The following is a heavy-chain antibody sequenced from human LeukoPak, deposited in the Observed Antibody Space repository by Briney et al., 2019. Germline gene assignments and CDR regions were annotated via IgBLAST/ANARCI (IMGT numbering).Heavy chain of an antibody. J-gene: IGHJ4*02. CDR1: GDSVSGISFY. Sequence: SETLSLTCTVSGDSVSGISFYWSWIRQPPGKGLQYIGYMQYSGSTNYNPSLKSRVTISVDTSKNQFSLKPSSVTAADTAVYYCARYYDRSGYWSTPHFDCWGQGTLVTVSS. V-gene: IGHV4-61*01. CDR2: MQYSGST. CDR3: ARYYDRSGYWSTPHFDC. D-gene: IGHD3-22*01.